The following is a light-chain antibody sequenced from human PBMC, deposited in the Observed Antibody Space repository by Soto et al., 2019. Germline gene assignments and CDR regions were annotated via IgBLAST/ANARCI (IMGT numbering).Light chain of an antibody. CDR2: AAS. CDR3: QQSYSTPGT. Sequence: DIQMTQSPSSLSASVGDRVTITCRASQSISSYLNWYQQNPGKAPKLLIYAASSLQSGVPSRFSGSGSGTEFTLTISILQPEDFAAYYCQQSYSTPGTFGRGTKVEIK. V-gene: IGKV1-39*01. J-gene: IGKJ1*01. CDR1: QSISSY.